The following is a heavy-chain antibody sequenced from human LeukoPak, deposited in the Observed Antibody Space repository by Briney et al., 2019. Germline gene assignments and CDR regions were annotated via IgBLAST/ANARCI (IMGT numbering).Heavy chain of an antibody. CDR3: ARRRLSSRPSPGARFDP. D-gene: IGHD6-25*01. Sequence: SETLSLTCAVYGGSFSGYYWSWIRQPPGKGLEWIGEINHSGSTNYNPSLKSRVTISVDTSKNQFSLKLSSVTAADTAVYYCARRRLSSRPSPGARFDPWGQGTLVTVSS. J-gene: IGHJ5*02. V-gene: IGHV4-34*01. CDR1: GGSFSGYY. CDR2: INHSGST.